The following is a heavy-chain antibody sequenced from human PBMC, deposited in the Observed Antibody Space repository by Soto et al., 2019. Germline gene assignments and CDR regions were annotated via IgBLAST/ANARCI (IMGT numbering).Heavy chain of an antibody. V-gene: IGHV1-18*01. J-gene: IGHJ4*02. CDR1: GYTFTSYG. D-gene: IGHD3-3*01. Sequence: ASVKVSCKASGYTFTSYGISWVRQAPGQGLEWMGWISAYNGNTNYAQKLQGRVTMTRNTSISTAYMELSSLRSEDTAVYYCARSPLTYYDFWSGSVPGFDYWGQGTLVTVSS. CDR2: ISAYNGNT. CDR3: ARSPLTYYDFWSGSVPGFDY.